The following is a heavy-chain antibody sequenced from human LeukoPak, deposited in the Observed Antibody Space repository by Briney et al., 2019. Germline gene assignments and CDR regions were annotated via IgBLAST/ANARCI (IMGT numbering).Heavy chain of an antibody. J-gene: IGHJ4*02. CDR1: GGTFSSYA. CDR2: IIPIFSTA. V-gene: IGHV1-69*01. CDR3: ARGVVVPAAAFDY. Sequence: GASVKVSCKASGGTFSSYAISWVRQAPGQGLEWMGGIIPIFSTANYAQKFQGRVTITADESTSTAYMELSSLRSEDTAVYYCARGVVVPAAAFDYWGQGTLVTVSS. D-gene: IGHD2-2*01.